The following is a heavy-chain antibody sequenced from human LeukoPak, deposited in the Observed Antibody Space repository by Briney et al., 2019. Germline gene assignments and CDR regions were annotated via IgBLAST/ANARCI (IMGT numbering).Heavy chain of an antibody. V-gene: IGHV4-31*03. Sequence: PSETLSLTCTVSGDSISSGDYYWSWIRQHPGQGLEWIGYIYYRGSTYYNPSLKSRLTISLDTSKNQFSLKLSSVTAADTAVYYCARALQLGDIVVVPPGTPGPPDAFDIWGQGTMVTVSS. CDR1: GDSISSGDYY. CDR2: IYYRGST. D-gene: IGHD2-2*01. CDR3: ARALQLGDIVVVPPGTPGPPDAFDI. J-gene: IGHJ3*02.